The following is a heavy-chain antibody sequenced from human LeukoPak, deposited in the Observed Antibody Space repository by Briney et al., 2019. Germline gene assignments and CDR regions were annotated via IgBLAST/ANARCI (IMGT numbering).Heavy chain of an antibody. CDR3: ASHYSNPHIGPIYYLDY. CDR2: VKQDGSEK. V-gene: IGHV3-7*01. CDR1: GFTFSSYW. Sequence: GGSLRLSCAASGFTFSSYWMSWVRQAPGKGLEWVANVKQDGSEKYYVDSVKGRFTISRDNAKNSLYLQMNSLRAEDTAVYYCASHYSNPHIGPIYYLDYWGQGTLVTVSS. J-gene: IGHJ4*02. D-gene: IGHD4-11*01.